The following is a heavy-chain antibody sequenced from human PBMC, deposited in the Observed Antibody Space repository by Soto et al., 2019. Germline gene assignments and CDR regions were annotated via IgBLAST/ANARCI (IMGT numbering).Heavy chain of an antibody. CDR1: GGSISSGGYY. V-gene: IGHV4-31*03. CDR3: ARGDTATHPDY. CDR2: IYYSGST. Sequence: PSETLSLTCTVSGGSISSGGYYWSWIRQHPGKGLEWIGYIYYSGSTYYNPSLKSRVTISVDTSKNQFSLKLSSVTAADTAVYYCARGDTATHPDYWGQGTLVTVPQ. J-gene: IGHJ4*02. D-gene: IGHD5-18*01.